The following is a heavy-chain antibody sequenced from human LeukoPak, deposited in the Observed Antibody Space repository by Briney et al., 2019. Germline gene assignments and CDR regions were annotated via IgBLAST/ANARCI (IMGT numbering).Heavy chain of an antibody. V-gene: IGHV3-74*01. Sequence: GGSLRLSCAASGFTLSSYWMHWVRQAPGKGRVWVSRITGDGSGANYADSVKGRFTISRDNAKNTLYLQMNSLRAEDTAVYYCARFAVTTAGDYWGQGTLVTVSS. CDR1: GFTLSSYW. CDR3: ARFAVTTAGDY. D-gene: IGHD1-1*01. CDR2: ITGDGSGA. J-gene: IGHJ4*02.